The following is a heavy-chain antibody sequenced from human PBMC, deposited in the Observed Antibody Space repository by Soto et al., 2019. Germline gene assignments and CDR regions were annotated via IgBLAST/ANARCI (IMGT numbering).Heavy chain of an antibody. CDR2: IYYSGST. CDR1: GGSISSGDYY. D-gene: IGHD2-2*01. J-gene: IGHJ5*02. Sequence: PSETLSLTCTVSGGSISSGDYYWSWIRQPPGKGLEWIGYIYYSGSTYYNPSLKSRVTISVDTSKNQFSLKLSSVTAADTAVYYCARINGVVVPAAGLFDPWGQGTLVTVSS. V-gene: IGHV4-30-4*01. CDR3: ARINGVVVPAAGLFDP.